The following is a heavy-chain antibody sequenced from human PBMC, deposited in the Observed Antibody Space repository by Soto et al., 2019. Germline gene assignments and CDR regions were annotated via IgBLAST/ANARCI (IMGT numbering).Heavy chain of an antibody. CDR3: ARGNYDFWSGPGMDV. CDR2: IYYSGST. V-gene: IGHV4-59*01. CDR1: GGSISSYY. D-gene: IGHD3-3*01. J-gene: IGHJ6*04. Sequence: SETLSLTCTVSGGSISSYYWSWIRQPPGKGLEWMGYIYYSGSTNYNPSLKSRVTISVDTSKNQFSLKLSSVTAADTAVYYCARGNYDFWSGPGMDVWGKGTTVTVSS.